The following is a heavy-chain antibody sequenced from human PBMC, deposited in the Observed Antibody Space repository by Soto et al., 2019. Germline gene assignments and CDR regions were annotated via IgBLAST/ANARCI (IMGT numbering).Heavy chain of an antibody. V-gene: IGHV3-23*01. Sequence: EVQLLESGGGLVQPGGSLRLSCAASGFTFSSYAMSWVRQAPGKGLEWVSAISGSGGSTYYADSVKGPFTISRDNSKNTLYLQMNSLRAEDTAVYYCAKDSWQGGYFDYWGQGTLVTVSS. J-gene: IGHJ4*02. CDR1: GFTFSSYA. CDR2: ISGSGGST. D-gene: IGHD3-16*01. CDR3: AKDSWQGGYFDY.